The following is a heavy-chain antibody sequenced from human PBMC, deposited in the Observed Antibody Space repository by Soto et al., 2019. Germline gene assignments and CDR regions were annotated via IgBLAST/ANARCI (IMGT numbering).Heavy chain of an antibody. V-gene: IGHV4-4*02. CDR1: GGSISSSNW. CDR2: IYHSGST. Sequence: SETLSLTCAVSGGSISSSNWWSWVRQPPGKGLEWVGEIYHSGSTNYNPSLKSRVTISVDKSKNQFSLKLSSVTAADTAVYYCARYGSGSTYFDYWGQGTLVTVSS. D-gene: IGHD3-10*01. CDR3: ARYGSGSTYFDY. J-gene: IGHJ4*02.